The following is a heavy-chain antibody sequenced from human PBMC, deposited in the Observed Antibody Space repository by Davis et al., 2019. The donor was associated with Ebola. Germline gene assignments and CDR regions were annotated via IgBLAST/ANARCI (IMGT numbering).Heavy chain of an antibody. J-gene: IGHJ6*04. CDR2: ISTSGSEV. D-gene: IGHD6-19*01. CDR3: ARDSSGWYSRYYYGMDV. V-gene: IGHV3-21*04. CDR1: GFIFRTYT. Sequence: GGSLRLSCAASGFIFRTYTMHWIRQAPGKGLEWLSSISTSGSEVHYADSVKGRFTISRDNAKKSLFLHMNNLRAEDTAVYYCARDSSGWYSRYYYGMDVWGKGTTVTVSS.